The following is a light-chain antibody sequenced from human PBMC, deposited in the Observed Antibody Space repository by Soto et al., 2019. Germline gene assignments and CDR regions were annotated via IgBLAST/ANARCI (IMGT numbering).Light chain of an antibody. J-gene: IGKJ2*01. Sequence: DIQMTQSPPTLSASVGDRVTITCRASQSISSWLAWYQQKPGKAPKLLIYKASSLESGVPSRFSGNGSGTEFTLTISSLQPDDFATYYCQQYNSYSYTFGQGTKV. V-gene: IGKV1-5*03. CDR1: QSISSW. CDR3: QQYNSYSYT. CDR2: KAS.